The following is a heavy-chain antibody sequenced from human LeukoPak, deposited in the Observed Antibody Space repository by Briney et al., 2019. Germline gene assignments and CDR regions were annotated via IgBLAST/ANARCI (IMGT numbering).Heavy chain of an antibody. CDR2: ISGSGGST. Sequence: PGGSLRLSCAASGFTFSSYWMSWVRQAPGKGLEWVSAISGSGGSTYYADSVKGRFTISRDNSKNTLYLQMNSLRAEDTAVYYCAKIWYSSSWREAWGQGTLVTVSS. J-gene: IGHJ4*02. D-gene: IGHD6-13*01. V-gene: IGHV3-23*01. CDR3: AKIWYSSSWREA. CDR1: GFTFSSYW.